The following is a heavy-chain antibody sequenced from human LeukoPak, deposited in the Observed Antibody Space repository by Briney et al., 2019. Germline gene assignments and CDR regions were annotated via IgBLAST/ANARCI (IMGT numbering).Heavy chain of an antibody. CDR1: GYTFTGYY. CDR3: ARDPNYYDSSGANFDY. J-gene: IGHJ4*02. V-gene: IGHV1-2*02. CDR2: IDPNSGGT. Sequence: ASVKVSCKASGYTFTGYYMHWVRQAPGQGLEWMGWIDPNSGGTNYAQKFQGRVTMTRDTSISTAYMELSRLRSDDTAVYYCARDPNYYDSSGANFDYWGQGTLVTVSS. D-gene: IGHD3-22*01.